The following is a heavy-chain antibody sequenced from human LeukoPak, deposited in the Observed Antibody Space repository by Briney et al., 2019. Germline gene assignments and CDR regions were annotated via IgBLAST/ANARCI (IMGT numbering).Heavy chain of an antibody. CDR1: GFTFSGSA. D-gene: IGHD6-13*01. CDR3: TIAAAETYFDY. Sequence: GGSLRLSCAASGFTFSGSAMHWVRQASGKGLEWVGRIRSKANSYATAYAASVKGRFTISRDDSKNTEYLQMNSLNTEDTAVYYCTIAAAETYFDYWGQGTLVTVSS. V-gene: IGHV3-73*01. J-gene: IGHJ4*02. CDR2: IRSKANSYAT.